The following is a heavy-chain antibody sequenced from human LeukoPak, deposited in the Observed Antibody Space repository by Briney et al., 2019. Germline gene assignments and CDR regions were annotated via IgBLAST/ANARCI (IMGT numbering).Heavy chain of an antibody. CDR1: GGSLSSYY. D-gene: IGHD2-15*01. CDR2: IYYSGNT. J-gene: IGHJ5*02. V-gene: IGHV4-59*01. Sequence: SEALSLTCTVSGGSLSSYYWSWIRQPPGKGLEWIGYIYYSGNTNYNPSLKSRVTISVDTSKNQFSLKLSSVTAADTAMYYCARVFVYCSGGSCYWGWFDPWGQGTLVTVSS. CDR3: ARVFVYCSGGSCYWGWFDP.